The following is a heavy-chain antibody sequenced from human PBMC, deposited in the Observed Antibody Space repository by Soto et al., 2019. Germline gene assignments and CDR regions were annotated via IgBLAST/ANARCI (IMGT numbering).Heavy chain of an antibody. Sequence: PLETLSLTYNVSGGYMMSYCWTWMRQAPGKGLEWRGNIFYTGNANLNPALRSRLNISVDTAKNKFSLTLTSVNAADTAVYYCARVEVVNYYYTMAVWGQGTTVTVSS. V-gene: IGHV4-59*01. D-gene: IGHD2-21*01. CDR3: ARVEVVNYYYTMAV. CDR2: IFYTGNA. J-gene: IGHJ6*02. CDR1: GGYMMSYC.